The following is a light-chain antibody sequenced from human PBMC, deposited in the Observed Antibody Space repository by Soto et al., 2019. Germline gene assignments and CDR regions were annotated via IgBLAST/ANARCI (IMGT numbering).Light chain of an antibody. CDR1: QRVSSTF. CDR2: GAS. V-gene: IGKV3-20*01. J-gene: IGKJ1*01. Sequence: EIVLTQSPGSLSLSPGERATLSCRASQRVSSTFFAWYQQKPGQAPRLLIYGASSRATGIPARFSGGGSGTDFTLTISRLEPEDFAVYYRQQYDSSLTFGQGTKVEIK. CDR3: QQYDSSLT.